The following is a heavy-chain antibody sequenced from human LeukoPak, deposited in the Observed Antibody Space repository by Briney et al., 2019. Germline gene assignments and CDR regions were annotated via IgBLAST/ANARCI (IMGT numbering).Heavy chain of an antibody. J-gene: IGHJ6*02. Sequence: GGSLRLSCVVSGFTVSNNYMSWVRQAPGKGLEWVSAISGSGGSTYYADSVKGRFTISRDNSKNTLYLQMNGLRAEDTAVYYCAKSVFFGGNVNYYYGMDVWGQGTTVTVSS. V-gene: IGHV3-23*01. CDR3: AKSVFFGGNVNYYYGMDV. D-gene: IGHD4-23*01. CDR1: GFTVSNNY. CDR2: ISGSGGST.